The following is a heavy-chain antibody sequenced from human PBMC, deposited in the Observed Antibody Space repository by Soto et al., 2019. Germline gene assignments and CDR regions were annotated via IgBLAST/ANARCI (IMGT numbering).Heavy chain of an antibody. V-gene: IGHV2-5*02. CDR3: AHSLVMVLGLSYYYQYAMDV. J-gene: IGHJ6*02. CDR1: GFSLTTSGVG. D-gene: IGHD3-10*01. CDR2: IYWDDDK. Sequence: QITLKESGPTLVKPTQTLTLTCTFSGFSLTTSGVGVGWIRQPPGTAPEWLALIYWDDDKRYRSSLKDRLTITKDTSKNQVVLTMTNMDPADTATYFCAHSLVMVLGLSYYYQYAMDVWGQGTAVTVSS.